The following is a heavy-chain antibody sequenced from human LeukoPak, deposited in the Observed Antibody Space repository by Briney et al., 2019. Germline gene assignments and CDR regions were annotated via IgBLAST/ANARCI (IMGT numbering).Heavy chain of an antibody. CDR1: GFTFSSYG. CDR2: IRYDGSNK. D-gene: IGHD3-10*01. Sequence: PGGSLRLSCAASGFTFSSYGMHWVRQVPGKWLEWVAFIRYDGSNKYYADSVKGRFTISRDNSKNTLYLQMNRLRAEDTAVYYCAKGGAVSSKSITMIRGTRRYYYYMDVWGKGTTVTISS. V-gene: IGHV3-30*02. CDR3: AKGGAVSSKSITMIRGTRRYYYYMDV. J-gene: IGHJ6*03.